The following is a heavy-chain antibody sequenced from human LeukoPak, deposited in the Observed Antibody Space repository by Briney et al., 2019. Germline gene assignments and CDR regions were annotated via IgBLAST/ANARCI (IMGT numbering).Heavy chain of an antibody. Sequence: GGSLRLSCAASGFTFSSYAMSWVRQAPGKGQEWVSAISGSGGSTYYADSVKGRFTISRDNSKNTLYLQMNSLRAEDTAVYYCARDSRGSGSYFYHYYYGMDVWGQGTTVTVSS. J-gene: IGHJ6*02. V-gene: IGHV3-23*01. CDR3: ARDSRGSGSYFYHYYYGMDV. D-gene: IGHD3-10*01. CDR1: GFTFSSYA. CDR2: ISGSGGST.